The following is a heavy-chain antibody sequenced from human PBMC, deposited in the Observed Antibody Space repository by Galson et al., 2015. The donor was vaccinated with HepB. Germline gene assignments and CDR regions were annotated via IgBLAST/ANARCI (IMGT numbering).Heavy chain of an antibody. CDR2: IYDSGTT. CDR1: GGAMTSGNW. D-gene: IGHD1/OR15-1a*01. CDR3: ARVNNRWPSFDY. Sequence: ETLSLTCAVSGGAMTSGNWWTWVRQPPGKGLEWIGEIYDSGTTNYNPSLRSRVAMSVDTSKTQFSLKMSYVTAADTAVYYCARVNNRWPSFDYWGQGTLVTVSS. V-gene: IGHV4-4*02. J-gene: IGHJ4*02.